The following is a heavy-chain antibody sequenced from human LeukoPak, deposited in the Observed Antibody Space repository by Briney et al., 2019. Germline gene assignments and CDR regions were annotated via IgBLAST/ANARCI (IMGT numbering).Heavy chain of an antibody. V-gene: IGHV4-59*10. CDR3: ARSDPISATGTGNSLDY. CDR2: VSTSGST. Sequence: SETLSLTCAVYGGSFSGYYWSWIRQPAGKGLEWIGRVSTSGSTNYNPSLKSRVTMSVDRSKNQFSLKVNSVTAADTAVYYCARSDPISATGTGNSLDYWGHGTQVTVSS. J-gene: IGHJ4*01. CDR1: GGSFSGYY. D-gene: IGHD6-13*01.